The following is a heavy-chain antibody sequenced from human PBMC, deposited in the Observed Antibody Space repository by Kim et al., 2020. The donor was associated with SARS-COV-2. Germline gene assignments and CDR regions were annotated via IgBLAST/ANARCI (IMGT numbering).Heavy chain of an antibody. Sequence: SETLSLTCTVSGGSISSSSYYWGWIRQPPGKGLEWIGSIYYSGSTYYNPSLKSRVTISVDTSKNQFSLKLSSVTAADTAVYYCARHKDFGWELLPFDYWGQGTLVTVSS. CDR1: GGSISSSSYY. J-gene: IGHJ4*02. D-gene: IGHD1-26*01. V-gene: IGHV4-39*01. CDR3: ARHKDFGWELLPFDY. CDR2: IYYSGST.